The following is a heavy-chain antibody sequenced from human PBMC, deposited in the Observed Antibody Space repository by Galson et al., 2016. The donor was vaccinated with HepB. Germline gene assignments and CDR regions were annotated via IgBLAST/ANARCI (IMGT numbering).Heavy chain of an antibody. D-gene: IGHD3-10*01. CDR1: GYSFTNYW. V-gene: IGHV5-51*01. Sequence: QSGAEVKKPGESLKISCKGSGYSFTNYWIGWVRQMPGKGLEWMGIIYPGASNIRYSPSFQGQVTISADKSINTAYLQWSSLRASDPAVYFCARGYYGSGSYSVAYFAFWGQGTLVTVSS. CDR2: IYPGASNI. CDR3: ARGYYGSGSYSVAYFAF. J-gene: IGHJ4*02.